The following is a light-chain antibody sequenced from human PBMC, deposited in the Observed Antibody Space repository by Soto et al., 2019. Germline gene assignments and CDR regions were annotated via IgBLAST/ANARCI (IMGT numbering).Light chain of an antibody. CDR2: DAS. V-gene: IGKV1-13*02. J-gene: IGKJ5*01. Sequence: IQLTQSPSSLSSSVGDRVTITCRASQGISSALAWYQQKPGKAPKLLIYDASTLASGVPSRFSGSGSGTDFTLTISSLQPEDFATYYCQQFNSYPITFGQGTRLEIK. CDR3: QQFNSYPIT. CDR1: QGISSA.